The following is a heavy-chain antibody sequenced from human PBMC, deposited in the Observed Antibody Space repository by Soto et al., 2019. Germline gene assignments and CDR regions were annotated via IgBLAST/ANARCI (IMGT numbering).Heavy chain of an antibody. CDR2: IIPIFGTA. V-gene: IGHV1-69*01. CDR3: ARDRFRGVMFRHNDAFDI. D-gene: IGHD2-21*01. CDR1: GGTFSSYA. Sequence: QVQLVQSGAEVKKPGSSVKVSCKASGGTFSSYAISWVRQATGQGLEWMGGIIPIFGTANYAQKCQGRVTITADESTSTAYMELSSLRSEDTAVYDCARDRFRGVMFRHNDAFDIWCQGTMVTVSS. J-gene: IGHJ3*02.